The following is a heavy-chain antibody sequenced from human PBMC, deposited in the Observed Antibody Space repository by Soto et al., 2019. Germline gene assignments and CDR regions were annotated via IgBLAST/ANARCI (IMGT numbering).Heavy chain of an antibody. D-gene: IGHD2-15*01. CDR2: IYYTGST. V-gene: IGHV4-39*01. J-gene: IGHJ4*02. CDR3: ARLGGVIAASDFDY. Sequence: PSETLSLTCTVSGDSISTSGYYWGWVRQPLGKGLEWVGTIYYTGSTYYNPPLKSRVTMSLQTSKNQFSLNLTSVTVAYTVVYYCARLGGVIAASDFDYWGQGALVT. CDR1: GDSISTSGYY.